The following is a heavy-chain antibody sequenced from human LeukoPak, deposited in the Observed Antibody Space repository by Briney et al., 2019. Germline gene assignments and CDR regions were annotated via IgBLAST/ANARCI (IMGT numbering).Heavy chain of an antibody. Sequence: SETLSLTCAVYGGSFSGYYWSWIRQPPGKGLEWIGEINHSGSTNHNPSLKSRVTISVDTSKNQFSLKLSSVTAADTAVYYCARSPDCGGDCYSSAWGQGTLVTVSS. J-gene: IGHJ5*02. CDR1: GGSFSGYY. D-gene: IGHD2-21*02. V-gene: IGHV4-34*01. CDR3: ARSPDCGGDCYSSA. CDR2: INHSGST.